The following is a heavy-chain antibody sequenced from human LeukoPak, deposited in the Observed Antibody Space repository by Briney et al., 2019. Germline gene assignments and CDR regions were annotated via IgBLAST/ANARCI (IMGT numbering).Heavy chain of an antibody. D-gene: IGHD3-3*01. CDR3: ARGEDTIFGVVSQSSGWFDP. J-gene: IGHJ5*02. V-gene: IGHV3-23*01. CDR1: EFSFSSYV. CDR2: IRASGDNT. Sequence: GGSLRLSCAASEFSFSSYVMSWVRQAPGKGLEWVSGIRASGDNTYYADSVKGRFTISRDNSKNTLYLQMNSLRAEDTAVYYCARGEDTIFGVVSQSSGWFDPWGQGTLVTVSS.